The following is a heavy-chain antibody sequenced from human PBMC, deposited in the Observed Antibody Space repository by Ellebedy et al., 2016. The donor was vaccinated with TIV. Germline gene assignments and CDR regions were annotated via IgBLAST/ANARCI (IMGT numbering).Heavy chain of an antibody. Sequence: ASVKVSCXASGYTFTSYGISWVRQAPGQGLEWMGWISAYNGNTNYAQKLQGRVTMTTDTSTSTAYMELRSLRSDDTAVYYCARGSGEYYYGSGSFSYFDYWGQGTLVTVSS. D-gene: IGHD3-10*01. CDR2: ISAYNGNT. J-gene: IGHJ4*02. V-gene: IGHV1-18*04. CDR1: GYTFTSYG. CDR3: ARGSGEYYYGSGSFSYFDY.